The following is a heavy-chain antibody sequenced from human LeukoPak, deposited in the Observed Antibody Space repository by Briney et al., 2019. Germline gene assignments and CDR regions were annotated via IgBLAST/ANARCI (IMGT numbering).Heavy chain of an antibody. D-gene: IGHD3-22*01. J-gene: IGHJ4*02. V-gene: IGHV4-39*07. CDR1: GGSISSSSYY. CDR3: AGSTLLNSGVDYYYDSSGDFDY. Sequence: SETLSLTCTVSGGSISSSSYYWGWIRQPPGKGLEWIGSIYYSGSTYYNPSLKSRVTISVDTSKNQFSLKLSSVTAADTAVYYCAGSTLLNSGVDYYYDSSGDFDYWGQGTLVTVSS. CDR2: IYYSGST.